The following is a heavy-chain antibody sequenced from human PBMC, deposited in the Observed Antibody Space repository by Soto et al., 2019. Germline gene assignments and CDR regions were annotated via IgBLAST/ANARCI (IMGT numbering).Heavy chain of an antibody. D-gene: IGHD3-9*01. Sequence: GGSLRLSCAASGFTFSSYAMSWVRQAPGKGLEWVSAISGSGGSTYYADSVKGRFTISRDNSKNTLYLQMNSLRAEDTAVYYCAKEIISEYYDILTGYYIFDYWGQGTLVTVSS. V-gene: IGHV3-23*01. CDR3: AKEIISEYYDILTGYYIFDY. CDR1: GFTFSSYA. CDR2: ISGSGGST. J-gene: IGHJ4*02.